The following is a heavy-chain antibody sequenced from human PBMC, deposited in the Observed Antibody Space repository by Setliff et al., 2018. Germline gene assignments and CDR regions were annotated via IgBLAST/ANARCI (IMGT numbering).Heavy chain of an antibody. CDR3: AKNGFGVVALGVNNWFDP. Sequence: ASVKVSCKASGYTFTGYYMHWVRQAPGQGLEWMGWISAFNGNTNYAQKLQGRVTMTEDTSTDTAYMDLSSLRFEDTAVYYCAKNGFGVVALGVNNWFDPWGQGTLVTVSS. D-gene: IGHD3-10*01. CDR1: GYTFTGYY. CDR2: ISAFNGNT. V-gene: IGHV1-18*04. J-gene: IGHJ5*02.